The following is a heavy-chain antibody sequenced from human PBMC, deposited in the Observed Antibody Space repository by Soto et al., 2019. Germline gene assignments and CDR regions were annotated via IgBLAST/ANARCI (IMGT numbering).Heavy chain of an antibody. V-gene: IGHV1-69*02. Sequence: GASVKVSCKASGGTFSSYTISWVRQAPGQGLEWMGRIIPILGIANYAQKFQGRVTITADKSTSTAYMELSSLRSEDTAVYYCARGPPIVVYYYYYMDVWGKGTTVTVSS. CDR1: GGTFSSYT. D-gene: IGHD2-15*01. J-gene: IGHJ6*03. CDR3: ARGPPIVVYYYYYMDV. CDR2: IIPILGIA.